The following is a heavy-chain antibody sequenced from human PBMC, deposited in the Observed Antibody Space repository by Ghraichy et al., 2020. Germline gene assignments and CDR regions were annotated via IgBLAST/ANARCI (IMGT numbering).Heavy chain of an antibody. CDR2: MHHSGTT. Sequence: SETLSLTCAVSGGSISTSNWWTWVRQPPGKGLEWIGEMHHSGTTNYNPSLKSRVTISMDNSKNQFSLTLTSVTAADTAVYYCARDAGLGELYYWGQGTRVTVSS. CDR3: ARDAGLGELYY. CDR1: GGSISTSNW. J-gene: IGHJ4*02. V-gene: IGHV4-4*02. D-gene: IGHD3-16*01.